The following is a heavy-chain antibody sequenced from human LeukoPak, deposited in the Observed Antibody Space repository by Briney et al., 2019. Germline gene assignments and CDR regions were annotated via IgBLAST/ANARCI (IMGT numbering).Heavy chain of an antibody. CDR2: INNDGSTT. J-gene: IGHJ5*02. CDR1: GGTFSSYW. Sequence: AETLSLTCAVSGGTFSSYWWHWIRQAPGKGLVWVSRINNDGSTTSYPAPVKGVFTFSRDNTKNTLYLQMNSLRAEATAVYYCARPSYSGYDLVGLGPWGQGTLVTVSS. CDR3: ARPSYSGYDLVGLGP. D-gene: IGHD5-12*01. V-gene: IGHV3-74*01.